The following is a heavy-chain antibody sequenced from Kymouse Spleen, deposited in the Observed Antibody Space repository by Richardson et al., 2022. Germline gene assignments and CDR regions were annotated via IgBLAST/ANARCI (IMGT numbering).Heavy chain of an antibody. V-gene: IGHV4-59*01. CDR1: GGSISSYY. Sequence: QVQLQESGPGLVKPSETLSLTCTVSGGSISSYYWSWIRQPPGKGLEWIGYIYYSGSTNYNPSLKSRVTISVDTSKNQFSLKLSSVTAADTAVYYCARETAARPFDYWGQGTLVTVSS. CDR2: IYYSGST. CDR3: ARETAARPFDY. D-gene: IGHD6-6*01. J-gene: IGHJ4*02.